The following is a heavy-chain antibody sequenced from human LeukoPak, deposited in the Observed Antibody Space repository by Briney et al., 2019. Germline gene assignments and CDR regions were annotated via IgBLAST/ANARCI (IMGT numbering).Heavy chain of an antibody. D-gene: IGHD3-22*01. V-gene: IGHV3-33*01. CDR3: ARGHYYDSSGYSDFDY. J-gene: IGHJ4*02. CDR1: GFTFSSYG. CDR2: IWYDGSNK. Sequence: PGGSLRLSCAASGFTFSSYGMHWVRQAPGKGLEWVAVIWYDGSNKYYADSVKGRFTISRDNSKSTLYLQMNSLRAEDTAVYYCARGHYYDSSGYSDFDYWGQGTLVTVSA.